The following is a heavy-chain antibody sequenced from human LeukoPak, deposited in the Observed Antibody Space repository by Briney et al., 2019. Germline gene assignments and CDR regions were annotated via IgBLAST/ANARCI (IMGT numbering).Heavy chain of an antibody. Sequence: SETLSLTRAVYGGSFSGYYWSWIRQPPAKGLEWIGEISHSGSTNYIPSLKSRVTISVDTSKKQFSLKLSSVTAADTAVYYCARQNYYYYMDVWGKGTTVTVSS. CDR3: ARQNYYYYMDV. J-gene: IGHJ6*03. V-gene: IGHV4-34*01. CDR2: ISHSGST. CDR1: GGSFSGYY.